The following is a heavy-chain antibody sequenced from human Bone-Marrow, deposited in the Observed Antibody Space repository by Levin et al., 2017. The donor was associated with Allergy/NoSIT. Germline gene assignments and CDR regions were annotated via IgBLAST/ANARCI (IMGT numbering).Heavy chain of an antibody. CDR3: AGDTYQSSSNSYVMDV. V-gene: IGHV3-74*01. CDR2: ISSDGRGA. CDR1: GSSINTNW. D-gene: IGHD1-26*01. J-gene: IGHJ6*02. Sequence: GASVKVSCVASGSSINTNWMHWVRQVPGKGLVWVARISSDGRGARYEDSVKGRFTISRDNAKKTLYLQMSSLRAEDTAIYYCAGDTYQSSSNSYVMDVWGHGTTVTVSS.